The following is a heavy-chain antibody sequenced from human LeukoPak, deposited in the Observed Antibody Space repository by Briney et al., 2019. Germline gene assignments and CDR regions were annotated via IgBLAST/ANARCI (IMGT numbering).Heavy chain of an antibody. Sequence: SETLSLTCTVSGGSISSSSYYWGWLRQPPGKGLEWIGSIYYSGSTYYNPSLKSRVTISVDTSKNQFSLKLSSVTAADTAVYYCARREDYGGNSGQFDYWGQGTLVTVSS. D-gene: IGHD4-23*01. V-gene: IGHV4-39*01. CDR2: IYYSGST. J-gene: IGHJ4*02. CDR3: ARREDYGGNSGQFDY. CDR1: GGSISSSSYY.